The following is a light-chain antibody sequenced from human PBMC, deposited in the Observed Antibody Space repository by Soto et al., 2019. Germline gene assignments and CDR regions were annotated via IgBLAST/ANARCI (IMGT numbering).Light chain of an antibody. J-gene: IGKJ1*01. Sequence: EIVLTQSPGTLSLSPGERATLSCRASQSVGSTFLAWYRQKPGQAPRLLIYGASSRATGIPDRFSGSGSGTDFTFTISGLEPEDFAVYYCQQYSSSFPTFGQGTKVEIK. V-gene: IGKV3-20*01. CDR1: QSVGSTF. CDR2: GAS. CDR3: QQYSSSFPT.